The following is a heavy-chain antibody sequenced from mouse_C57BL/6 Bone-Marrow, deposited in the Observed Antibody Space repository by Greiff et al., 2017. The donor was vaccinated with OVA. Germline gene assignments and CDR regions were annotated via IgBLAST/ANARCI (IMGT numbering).Heavy chain of an antibody. V-gene: IGHV14-4*01. CDR2: IDPENGDT. Sequence: EVQLVESGAELVRPGASVKLSCTASGFNIKDDYMHWVKQRPEQGLEWIGWIDPENGDTEYASKFQGKATITADTSSNTAYLQLSSLTSEDTAVYYCTTYDYDGGYYAMDYWGQGTSVTVSS. CDR1: GFNIKDDY. D-gene: IGHD2-4*01. J-gene: IGHJ4*01. CDR3: TTYDYDGGYYAMDY.